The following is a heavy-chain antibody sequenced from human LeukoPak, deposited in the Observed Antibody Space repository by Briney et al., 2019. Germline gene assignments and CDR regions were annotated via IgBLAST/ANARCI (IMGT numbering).Heavy chain of an antibody. CDR3: ARDLSGGDYYYGMDV. CDR2: IYYSGST. J-gene: IGHJ6*02. CDR1: GGSISSYY. V-gene: IGHV4-59*12. D-gene: IGHD2-21*01. Sequence: SETLSLTCTVSGGSISSYYWSWIRQPPGKGLEWIGDIYYSGSTNYNPSLKSRVTISVDTSKNQFSLKLSSVTAADTAVYYCARDLSGGDYYYGMDVWGQGTTVTVSS.